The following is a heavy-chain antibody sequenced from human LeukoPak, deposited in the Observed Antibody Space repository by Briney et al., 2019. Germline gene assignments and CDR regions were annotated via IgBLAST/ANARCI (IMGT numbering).Heavy chain of an antibody. D-gene: IGHD3-10*01. CDR3: ARHHYYGSGSYYNERWFDP. Sequence: GESLKISCKGSGYSFTSYWIGWVRQMPGKGLEWMGIIYPGDSDTRYSPSFQGQVTISADKSISTAYLQWSSLKASDTAMYYCARHHYYGSGSYYNERWFDPWGQGTLVTVSS. V-gene: IGHV5-51*01. CDR2: IYPGDSDT. CDR1: GYSFTSYW. J-gene: IGHJ5*02.